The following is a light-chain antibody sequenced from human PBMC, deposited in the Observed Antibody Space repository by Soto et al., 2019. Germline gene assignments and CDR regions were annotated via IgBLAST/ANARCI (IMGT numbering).Light chain of an antibody. J-gene: IGKJ5*01. CDR2: GAS. V-gene: IGKV3-20*01. CDR3: QQYEISPPIT. Sequence: IVLTQSPATLSLSPGERATLSFRARQTVSTYLSWYQHKPGQAPRLLIYGASNRATGIPARFSGSGSGTDFTLTITRLEPEDFAMYYCQQYEISPPITFGQGTRLEIK. CDR1: QTVSTY.